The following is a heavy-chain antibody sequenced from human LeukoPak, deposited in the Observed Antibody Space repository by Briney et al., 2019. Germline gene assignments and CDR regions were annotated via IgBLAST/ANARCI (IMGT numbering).Heavy chain of an antibody. D-gene: IGHD6-13*01. CDR2: IYSGGST. CDR3: ARSSTWKNEYFQN. CDR1: GFSFNIYA. Sequence: GGSLRLSCVASGFSFNIYALSWVRQAPGKGLEWVSVIYSGGSTYYADSVKGRFTISRDNSNNTLYLQMNSLRAEDTAVYYCARSSTWKNEYFQNWGQGTLVTVS. J-gene: IGHJ1*01. V-gene: IGHV3-53*01.